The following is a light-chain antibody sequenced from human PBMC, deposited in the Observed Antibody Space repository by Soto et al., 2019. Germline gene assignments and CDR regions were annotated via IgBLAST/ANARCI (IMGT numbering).Light chain of an antibody. J-gene: IGKJ2*01. V-gene: IGKV3-20*01. Sequence: TVLTQSPVTLSLSPGEGATLSCRASQSVTGTNLAWYQQRAGQAPRLLIYDAVRRATGIPDRFSGSGYGTDFTLTSSRLEPEDFAVYCCHQYGSSLGTFGQGTKVEV. CDR3: HQYGSSLGT. CDR1: QSVTGTN. CDR2: DAV.